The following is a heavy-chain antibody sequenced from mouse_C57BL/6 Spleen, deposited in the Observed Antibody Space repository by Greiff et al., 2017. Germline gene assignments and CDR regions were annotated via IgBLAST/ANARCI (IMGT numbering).Heavy chain of an antibody. J-gene: IGHJ3*01. Sequence: VKLMESGPGLVAPSQSLSITCTVSWFSLPSSAISWVRQPPGKGLEWLGVIWTGGGTNYNSALKSRLSISKDNSKSQVFLKMNSLQTDDTARYYCASSYDYGGTWFAYWGQGTLVTVSA. CDR2: IWTGGGT. CDR3: ASSYDYGGTWFAY. D-gene: IGHD2-4*01. CDR1: WFSLPSSA. V-gene: IGHV2-9-1*01.